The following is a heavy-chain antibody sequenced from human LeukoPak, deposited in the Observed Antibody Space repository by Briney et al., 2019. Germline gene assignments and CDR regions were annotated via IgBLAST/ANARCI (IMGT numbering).Heavy chain of an antibody. J-gene: IGHJ3*02. Sequence: SETLSLTCAVSGGSIKSNNWWSWVRQPPGKGLEWIGEIYHSGSTNYNPSLESRVTVSVDTSKNQFSLKLSSVTAADTAVYYCAGGSYRYAFDIWGQGTMVTVSS. CDR1: GGSIKSNNW. CDR3: AGGSYRYAFDI. V-gene: IGHV4-4*02. D-gene: IGHD1-26*01. CDR2: IYHSGST.